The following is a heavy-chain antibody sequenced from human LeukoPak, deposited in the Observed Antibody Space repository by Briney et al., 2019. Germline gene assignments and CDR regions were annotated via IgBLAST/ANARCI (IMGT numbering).Heavy chain of an antibody. CDR1: GFTFGDYA. D-gene: IGHD6-19*01. CDR2: ISWNSGSI. V-gene: IGHV3-9*01. Sequence: GRSLRLSCAASGFTFGDYAMHWVRHAPGKGLGWVSGISWNSGSIGYADSVKGRFTISRDNAKNSLYLQMNSLRAEDTALYYCAKVRDSGYSSGAFDYWGQGTLVTVSS. J-gene: IGHJ4*02. CDR3: AKVRDSGYSSGAFDY.